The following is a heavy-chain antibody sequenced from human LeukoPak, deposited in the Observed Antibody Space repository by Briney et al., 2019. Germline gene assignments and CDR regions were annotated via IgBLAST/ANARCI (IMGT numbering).Heavy chain of an antibody. J-gene: IGHJ3*02. V-gene: IGHV4-59*01. CDR1: GGSISSYY. CDR2: IYYSGST. Sequence: PSETLSLTCTVSGGSISSYYWSWIRQPPGKGLEWIGYIYYSGSTNYNPSLKSRVTISVDTSKNQFSLKLSSVTAADTAVYYCARSNNDYGDYIPPGAFDIWGQGTMVTVSS. CDR3: ARSNNDYGDYIPPGAFDI. D-gene: IGHD4-17*01.